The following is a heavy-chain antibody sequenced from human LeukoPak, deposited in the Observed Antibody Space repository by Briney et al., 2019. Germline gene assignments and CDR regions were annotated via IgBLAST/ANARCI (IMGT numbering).Heavy chain of an antibody. D-gene: IGHD5-18*01. CDR3: SRYVDTPLDY. CDR2: IRSKANSYAT. J-gene: IGHJ4*02. CDR1: GFTFSGSF. Sequence: GGSLRLSCAASGFTFSGSFIHWVRQASGRGLEWVGRIRSKANSYATAYAASVAGRFTISRDDSQNTAYLQMNSLKTEDAAVYYCSRYVDTPLDYWGQGALVTVSS. V-gene: IGHV3-73*01.